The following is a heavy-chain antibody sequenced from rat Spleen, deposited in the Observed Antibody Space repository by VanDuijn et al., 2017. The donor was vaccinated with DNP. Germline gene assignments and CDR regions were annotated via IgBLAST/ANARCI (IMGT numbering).Heavy chain of an antibody. Sequence: EVQLQESGPGLVKPSQSLSLTCSVTGYSITSNYWGWIRKFPGNKMEWIGYINYRGSTGYNPSLKSRISITRDTSKNQFFLQLNSVTTEDTATYYCARGVSSYYGYNSYWYFDFWGPGTMVTVSS. D-gene: IGHD1-9*01. V-gene: IGHV3-1*01. CDR1: GYSITSNY. CDR3: ARGVSSYYGYNSYWYFDF. CDR2: INYRGST. J-gene: IGHJ1*01.